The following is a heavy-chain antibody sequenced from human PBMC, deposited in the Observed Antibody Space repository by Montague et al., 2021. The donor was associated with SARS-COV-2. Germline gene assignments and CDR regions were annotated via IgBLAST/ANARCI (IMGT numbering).Heavy chain of an antibody. V-gene: IGHV4-59*13. D-gene: IGHD1-20*01. J-gene: IGHJ5*02. CDR3: ARTEYNWNDWFDP. CDR2: IFHSGIT. Sequence: ETLSLTCSVSGGSISSYYWSWIRQSPGRGLEWFGYIFHSGITDYNPXXXSRVTISVDMSKNQFSLQLNSVTAADSAVYYCARTEYNWNDWFDPWGQGTLVTVSS. CDR1: GGSISSYY.